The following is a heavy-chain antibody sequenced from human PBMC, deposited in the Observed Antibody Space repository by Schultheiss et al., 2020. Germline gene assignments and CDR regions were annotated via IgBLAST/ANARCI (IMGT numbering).Heavy chain of an antibody. CDR1: GFTFSYYY. J-gene: IGHJ3*02. D-gene: IGHD3-3*01. V-gene: IGHV3-15*01. CDR3: TTDFPISDFWSGYYGAFDI. Sequence: GESLKISCAASGFTFSYYYMSGVRQAPGKGLEWVGRIKSKTDGGTTDYAAPVKGRFTISRDDSKNTLYLQMNSLKTEDTAVYYCTTDFPISDFWSGYYGAFDIWGQGTMVTVSS. CDR2: IKSKTDGGTT.